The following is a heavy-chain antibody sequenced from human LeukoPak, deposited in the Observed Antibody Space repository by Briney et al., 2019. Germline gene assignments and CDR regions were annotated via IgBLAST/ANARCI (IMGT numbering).Heavy chain of an antibody. V-gene: IGHV1-46*01. D-gene: IGHD3-3*01. CDR1: GYTFTSYH. CDR3: ARGGGTSGPELDY. J-gene: IGHJ4*02. Sequence: VASVKVSCKASGYTFTSYHIHWVRQAPGQGLEWMGIINPSGGGTRYAQKLQGRVTMTTDTSTSTAYMELRSLRSDDTAVYYCARGGGTSGPELDYWGQGTLVTVSS. CDR2: INPSGGGT.